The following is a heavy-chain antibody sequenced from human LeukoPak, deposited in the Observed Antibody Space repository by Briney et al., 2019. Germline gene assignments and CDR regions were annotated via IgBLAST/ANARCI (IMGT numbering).Heavy chain of an antibody. CDR1: GGSISSYH. J-gene: IGHJ4*02. V-gene: IGHV4-59*01. CDR2: IYYRGST. D-gene: IGHD1-20*01. CDR3: ARVDNWNGYDY. Sequence: SETLSLTCTVSGGSISSYHWSWIRQPPGKGLEWIGYIYYRGSTNYNPSLKSRVTISVDTPKNQFSLKLSSVTAADTAVYYCARVDNWNGYDYWGQGTLVTVSS.